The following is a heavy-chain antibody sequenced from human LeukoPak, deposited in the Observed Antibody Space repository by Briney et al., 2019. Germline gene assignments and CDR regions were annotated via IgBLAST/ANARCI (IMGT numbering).Heavy chain of an antibody. CDR3: ARDFWTNWFDP. Sequence: PSETLSLTCTVSGGSISSYYWSWIRQPPGKGLEWIGRIYTSGSTNYNPSLKSRVTISVDTSKNQFSLKLSSVTAADTAVYYCARDFWTNWFDPWGQGTLVTVSS. V-gene: IGHV4-4*08. CDR2: IYTSGST. D-gene: IGHD3/OR15-3a*01. J-gene: IGHJ5*02. CDR1: GGSISSYY.